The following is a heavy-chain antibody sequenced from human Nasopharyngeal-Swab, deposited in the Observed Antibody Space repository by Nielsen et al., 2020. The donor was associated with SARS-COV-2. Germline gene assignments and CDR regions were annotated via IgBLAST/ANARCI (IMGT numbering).Heavy chain of an antibody. Sequence: GESLKISCKGSGYSFTSYWISWVRQIPGKGLEWMGRIDPSDSYTNYSPSFQGHVTISADKSISTAYLQWSSLKASDTAMYYCARTAYYDILTGLAGYYGMDVWGQGTTVTVSS. CDR3: ARTAYYDILTGLAGYYGMDV. CDR1: GYSFTSYW. V-gene: IGHV5-10-1*01. D-gene: IGHD3-9*01. J-gene: IGHJ6*02. CDR2: IDPSDSYT.